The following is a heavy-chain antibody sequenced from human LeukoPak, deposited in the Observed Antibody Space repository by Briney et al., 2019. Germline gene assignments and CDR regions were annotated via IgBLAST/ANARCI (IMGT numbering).Heavy chain of an antibody. D-gene: IGHD6-13*01. V-gene: IGHV4-59*01. CDR3: ARVGSSSWYGFAAFDI. CDR2: IYYSGST. J-gene: IGHJ3*02. CDR1: GGSISSYY. Sequence: SETLSLTCTVSGGSISSYYWSWIRQPPGKGLEWIGYIYYSGSTNYSPSLKSRVTISVDTSKNQFSLKLSSVTAADTAVYYCARVGSSSWYGFAAFDIWGQGTMVTVSS.